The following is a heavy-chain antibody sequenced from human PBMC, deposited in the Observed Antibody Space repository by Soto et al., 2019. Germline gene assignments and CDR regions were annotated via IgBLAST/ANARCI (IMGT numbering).Heavy chain of an antibody. J-gene: IGHJ6*02. CDR3: VRQGQRDISYGMDV. CDR2: TYPDDSDT. V-gene: IGHV5-51*01. D-gene: IGHD1-1*01. Sequence: GESLKISCKASGYRFTTYWIGWVRQMPGKGLEWMGITYPDDSDTRYSPSFQGQVTISADKSINTAYLQWSSLKASDTAMYYCVRQGQRDISYGMDVWGQGTTVTVSS. CDR1: GYRFTTYW.